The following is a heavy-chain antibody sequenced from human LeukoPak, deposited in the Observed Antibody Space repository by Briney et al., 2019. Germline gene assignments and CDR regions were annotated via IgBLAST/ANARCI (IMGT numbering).Heavy chain of an antibody. V-gene: IGHV4-59*01. CDR3: ARVDYGDFNYYYYGMDV. D-gene: IGHD4-17*01. CDR1: GGSISSYY. CDR2: IYYSGST. J-gene: IGHJ6*02. Sequence: SETLSLTCTVSGGSISSYYWSWIRQPPGKRLEWIGYIYYSGSTNYNPSLKSRVTISVDTSKNQFSLKLSSVTAADTAVYYCARVDYGDFNYYYYGMDVWGQGTTVTVSS.